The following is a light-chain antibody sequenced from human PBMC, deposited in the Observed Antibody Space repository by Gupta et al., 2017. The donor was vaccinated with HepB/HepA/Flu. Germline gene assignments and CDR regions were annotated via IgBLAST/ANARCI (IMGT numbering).Light chain of an antibody. Sequence: SALTQPRSVSGSPGQSVTIACTVTSSDVGGYNYVSWYQHHPVKAHNLMIYDVSKRPSGVPDRFSGSKSGNTASLTISGLQEEEEADYYCCSYAGSDNYVFGTGTKVTVL. CDR1: SSDVGGYNY. CDR2: DVS. CDR3: CSYAGSDNYV. V-gene: IGLV2-11*01. J-gene: IGLJ1*01.